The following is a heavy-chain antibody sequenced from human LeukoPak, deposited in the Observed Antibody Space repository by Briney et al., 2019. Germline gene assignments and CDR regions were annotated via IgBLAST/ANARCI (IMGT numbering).Heavy chain of an antibody. Sequence: PGGSLRLSCAASGFTFSRHWMHWVRHAPGKGLVWVSRINSDGSSTNYAESVKGRFTIFRDNANTILFLQMNSLRAEDTAVYYCARGPDASGIYRPGDYWGQGTLVTVSS. V-gene: IGHV3-74*01. D-gene: IGHD3-10*01. CDR3: ARGPDASGIYRPGDY. CDR2: INSDGSST. J-gene: IGHJ4*02. CDR1: GFTFSRHW.